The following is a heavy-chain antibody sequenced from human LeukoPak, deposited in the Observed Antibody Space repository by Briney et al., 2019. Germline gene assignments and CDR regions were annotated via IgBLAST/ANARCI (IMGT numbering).Heavy chain of an antibody. Sequence: GRSLRLSCAAAGLTVSSNYMRWVRQAPGKGLEWVSVMYSGGSTYYADSVKGRFTISRDNSKNTLYLQMNSLRAEDTAVYYCARDYRSMVRGVTTWGFDYCGQRTLVTVPS. CDR2: MYSGGST. CDR1: GLTVSSNY. J-gene: IGHJ4*02. D-gene: IGHD3-10*01. V-gene: IGHV3-66*02. CDR3: ARDYRSMVRGVTTWGFDY.